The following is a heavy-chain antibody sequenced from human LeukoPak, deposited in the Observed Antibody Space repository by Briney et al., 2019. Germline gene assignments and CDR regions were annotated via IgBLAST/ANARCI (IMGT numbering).Heavy chain of an antibody. CDR3: ASMPYDFWSGYGYYYMDV. Sequence: SQTLSLTCTVSGGSISSGDYYWSWTRQPPGKGLEWIGYIYYSGSTYYNPSLKSRVTISVDTSKNQFSLKLSSVTAADTAVYYCASMPYDFWSGYGYYYMDVWGKGTTVTVSS. D-gene: IGHD3-3*01. V-gene: IGHV4-30-4*08. J-gene: IGHJ6*03. CDR2: IYYSGST. CDR1: GGSISSGDYY.